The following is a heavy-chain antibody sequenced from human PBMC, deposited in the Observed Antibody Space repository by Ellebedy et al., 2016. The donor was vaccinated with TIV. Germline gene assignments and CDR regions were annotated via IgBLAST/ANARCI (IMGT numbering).Heavy chain of an antibody. Sequence: GESLKISXAASGFTFSDYYMSWIRQIPGKGLEWVSYISTSGGTIYYADSVKGRFTISRDNAKNSLYLQMNSLRAEDTAIYYCTKGLVYVAGATSGVDHWGQGNLVSVSS. D-gene: IGHD6-19*01. J-gene: IGHJ4*02. V-gene: IGHV3-11*01. CDR2: ISTSGGTI. CDR3: TKGLVYVAGATSGVDH. CDR1: GFTFSDYY.